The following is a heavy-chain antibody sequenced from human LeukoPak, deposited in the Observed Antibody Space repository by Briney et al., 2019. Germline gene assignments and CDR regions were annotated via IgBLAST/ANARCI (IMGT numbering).Heavy chain of an antibody. CDR3: AKDHYDILTGEPLSFDF. J-gene: IGHJ4*02. D-gene: IGHD3-9*01. CDR2: ISGSGDTT. Sequence: GGSLRLSCAASGFTFSNYAMSWVRQAPGKGLQRVSTISGSGDTTYYTDSVKGRLTISRDNSKNTLYLQMNILRAEDTAIYFCAKDHYDILTGEPLSFDFWGQGTLVTLSS. V-gene: IGHV3-23*01. CDR1: GFTFSNYA.